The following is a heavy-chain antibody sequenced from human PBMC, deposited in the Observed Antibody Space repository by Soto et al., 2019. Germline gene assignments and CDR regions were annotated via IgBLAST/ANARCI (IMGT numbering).Heavy chain of an antibody. CDR1: GFTFSSYG. J-gene: IGHJ6*02. CDR3: AKGPFGSGTHYYGMDV. D-gene: IGHD3-10*01. Sequence: LRLSCAASGFTFSSYGMHWVRQAPGKGLEWVAVISYDGSNKYYADSVKGRFTISRDNSKNTLYLQMNSLRAEDTAVYYCAKGPFGSGTHYYGMDVWGQGTTVTVSS. V-gene: IGHV3-30*18. CDR2: ISYDGSNK.